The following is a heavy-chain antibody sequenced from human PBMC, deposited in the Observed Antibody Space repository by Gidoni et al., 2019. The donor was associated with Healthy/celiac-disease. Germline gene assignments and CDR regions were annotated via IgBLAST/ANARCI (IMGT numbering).Heavy chain of an antibody. CDR1: GFSLSTSGVG. D-gene: IGHD6-19*01. Sequence: QITLKESGPTLVKPTQNLTLTCPFSGFSLSTSGVGVGWIRQPPGKALEWLALIYWDDVKRYSPSLKSRLTITKDTTKNQVVLIMTNMDPVDTAAYYCAHVNRFSSGWYEDYWGQGTLVTVSS. J-gene: IGHJ4*02. CDR3: AHVNRFSSGWYEDY. CDR2: IYWDDVK. V-gene: IGHV2-5*02.